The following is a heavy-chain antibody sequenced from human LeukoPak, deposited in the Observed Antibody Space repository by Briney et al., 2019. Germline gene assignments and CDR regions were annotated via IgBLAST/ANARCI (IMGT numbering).Heavy chain of an antibody. CDR1: GFTFSSYW. Sequence: GGSLRLSCAASGFTFSSYWMHWVRQAPGKGLVWVSRIYTDGSSTSYADSVKGRFTISRDNAKNTLYVQMNSLRAEDTAVYYCASLAGATEFDSWGQGTLVTISS. V-gene: IGHV3-74*01. CDR2: IYTDGSST. J-gene: IGHJ4*02. D-gene: IGHD1-26*01. CDR3: ASLAGATEFDS.